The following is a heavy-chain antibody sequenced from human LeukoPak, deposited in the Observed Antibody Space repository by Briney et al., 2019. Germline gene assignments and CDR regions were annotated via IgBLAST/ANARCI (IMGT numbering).Heavy chain of an antibody. CDR2: LSGSGIST. V-gene: IGHV3-23*01. CDR3: AREAAADY. J-gene: IGHJ4*02. D-gene: IGHD6-13*01. CDR1: GFTFSSYG. Sequence: GGSLRLSCAASGFTFSSYGMSWIRQAPGQGLEWVLGLSGSGISTFSADSVKGRFTISRDNSKNTLYLQMNSLRAEDTAVYYCAREAAADYWGQGTLVTVSS.